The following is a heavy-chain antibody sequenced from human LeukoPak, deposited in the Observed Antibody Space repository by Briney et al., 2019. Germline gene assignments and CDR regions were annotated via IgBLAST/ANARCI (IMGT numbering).Heavy chain of an antibody. D-gene: IGHD1-26*01. V-gene: IGHV3-74*01. Sequence: PGGSLRLSCAASGFDFSSNWMHWVRHAPGKGLVWVSRINSDGSSTSYADSVKGRFTISRDNAKNTLYLQMNSLRAEDTAVYYCARDVGEGSPGDWGQGTLVTVSS. CDR1: GFDFSSNW. J-gene: IGHJ4*02. CDR3: ARDVGEGSPGD. CDR2: INSDGSST.